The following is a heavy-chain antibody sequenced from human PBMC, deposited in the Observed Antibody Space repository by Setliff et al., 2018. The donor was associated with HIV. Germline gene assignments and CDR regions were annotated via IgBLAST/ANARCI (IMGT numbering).Heavy chain of an antibody. CDR2: MNPNSGNT. V-gene: IGHV1-8*02. CDR1: GYTFTSYD. J-gene: IGHJ5*02. D-gene: IGHD2-2*01. CDR3: ARGKNIVAVPAAPNWFDP. Sequence: GASVKVSCKASGYTFTSYDINWVRQATGQGLEWMGWMNPNSGNTGYAQKFQGRVTMTRNTSINTAYMELSSLRSQDTAVYYCARGKNIVAVPAAPNWFDPWGQGTLVTVSS.